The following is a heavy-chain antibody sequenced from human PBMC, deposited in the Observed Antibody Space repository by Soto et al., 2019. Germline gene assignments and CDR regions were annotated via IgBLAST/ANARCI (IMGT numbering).Heavy chain of an antibody. CDR2: IIPIFETV. V-gene: IGHV1-69*01. Sequence: QLVQSGAEVKKPGSSVNVSCKAYGDTFSSCAVSWVRQAPGQGLEWVGGIIPIFETVKYAQKFQGRVTITADESTRTVNMELSRLTLDDTAVYYCTRAPYNWNYGRFDPWGQGTLVTVSP. CDR1: GDTFSSCA. D-gene: IGHD1-7*01. CDR3: TRAPYNWNYGRFDP. J-gene: IGHJ5*02.